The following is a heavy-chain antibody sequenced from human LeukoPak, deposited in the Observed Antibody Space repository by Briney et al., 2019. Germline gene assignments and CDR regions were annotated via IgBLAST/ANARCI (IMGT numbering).Heavy chain of an antibody. CDR3: ARDGAPDAHCSSTSCAIR. D-gene: IGHD2-2*01. V-gene: IGHV3-48*04. CDR2: INSGSLIM. J-gene: IGHJ4*02. Sequence: GGSLRLSCTVSGFTFSTCAMNWVRQAPGKGLEWLSYINSGSLIMYYADSVKGRFTISRDNAKNSLYLQMNSLRAEDTAVYYCARDGAPDAHCSSTSCAIRWGQGTLVTVSS. CDR1: GFTFSTCA.